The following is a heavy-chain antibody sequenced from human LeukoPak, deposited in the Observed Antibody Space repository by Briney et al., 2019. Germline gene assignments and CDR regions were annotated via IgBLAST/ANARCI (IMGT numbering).Heavy chain of an antibody. CDR3: ARARVVSRFDY. Sequence: SETLSLTCAVYGGSFSGYYWSWIRQPPGKGLEWIGEINHSGSTNYNPSLKSRVTISVDTSKNQFSLKLSSVTAADTAVYYCARARVVSRFDYWGQGTLVTVSS. D-gene: IGHD5/OR15-5a*01. V-gene: IGHV4-34*01. CDR2: INHSGST. J-gene: IGHJ4*02. CDR1: GGSFSGYY.